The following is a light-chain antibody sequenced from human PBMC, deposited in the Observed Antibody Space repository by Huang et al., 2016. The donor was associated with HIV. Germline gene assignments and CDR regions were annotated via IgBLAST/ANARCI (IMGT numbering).Light chain of an antibody. V-gene: IGKV1-NL1*01. Sequence: DIQVTQSPSSLSASVGDRVTVTCRTSRGISASLVWYQQKPGRAPRLLVYAASRLESWVPSRFSGSGAGADFTLTINNLQPEDFATYYCQQYYGTPYTFGQGTKVEIK. CDR1: RGISAS. J-gene: IGKJ2*01. CDR2: AAS. CDR3: QQYYGTPYT.